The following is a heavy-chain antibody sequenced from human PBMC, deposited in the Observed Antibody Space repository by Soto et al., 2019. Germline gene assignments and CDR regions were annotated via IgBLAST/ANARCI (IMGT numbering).Heavy chain of an antibody. CDR2: IYYTGST. Sequence: TSETLSLTCTVSGGSISDYYWSWIRQPPGKGLEWVGYIYYTGSTTYNPSLKSRLTLSVDTSKNQFSLKLRSVSAADTAVYYCARLGRWLQALDSWGQGTLVTV. D-gene: IGHD5-12*01. CDR3: ARLGRWLQALDS. V-gene: IGHV4-59*08. J-gene: IGHJ4*02. CDR1: GGSISDYY.